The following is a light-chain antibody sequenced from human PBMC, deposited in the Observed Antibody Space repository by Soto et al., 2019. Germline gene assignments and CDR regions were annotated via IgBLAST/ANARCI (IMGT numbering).Light chain of an antibody. CDR3: CSYAGSSLWV. CDR1: SSDVGAYNY. J-gene: IGLJ3*02. V-gene: IGLV2-11*01. CDR2: DVT. Sequence: QSALTQPRSVSGSPGQSVTISCTGTSSDVGAYNYVSWYQHHPGKAPKLVIYDVTKRPSGVPDRFAGSKSGNTASLTISGLQAEDKADYYCCSYAGSSLWVFGGGTKLTVL.